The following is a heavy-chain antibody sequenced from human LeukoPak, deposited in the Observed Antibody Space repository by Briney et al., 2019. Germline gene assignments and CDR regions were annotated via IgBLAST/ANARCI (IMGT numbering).Heavy chain of an antibody. Sequence: GGSLRLSCAASGFTVSSNYMSWVRQAPGKGLEWVSVIYSGGSTYYADSVKGRFTISRDNSKNTLYLQMNSLRAEDTAVYYCAKRVYGPGPGYWGQGTLVTVSS. D-gene: IGHD3-10*01. CDR2: IYSGGST. V-gene: IGHV3-53*01. J-gene: IGHJ4*02. CDR1: GFTVSSNY. CDR3: AKRVYGPGPGY.